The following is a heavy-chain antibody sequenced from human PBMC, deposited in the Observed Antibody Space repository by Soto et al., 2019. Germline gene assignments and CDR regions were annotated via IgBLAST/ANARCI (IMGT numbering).Heavy chain of an antibody. J-gene: IGHJ6*02. CDR3: ATRDYDFWSGYVYYYYYGLDV. V-gene: IGHV1-69*01. D-gene: IGHD3-3*01. CDR2: SIPIFGTA. Sequence: QVQLVQSGAEVKKPGSSVKVSCKASGGTCSSYAISWVRQAPGQGLEWMGGSIPIFGTANYAQKFQGRVTITADESTSTAYMELSSLRSEDTAVYYCATRDYDFWSGYVYYYYYGLDVWGQGTTVTVSS. CDR1: GGTCSSYA.